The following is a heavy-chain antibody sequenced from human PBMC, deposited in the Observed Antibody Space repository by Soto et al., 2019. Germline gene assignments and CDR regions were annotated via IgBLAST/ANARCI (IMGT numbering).Heavy chain of an antibody. Sequence: QVQLVQSGAEVKKPGSSVKVSCKASGGTFSSYAISWVRQAPGQGLEWMGGIIPIFGTANYAQKFQGRVTNTAAESTSTAYSELGRLRSEDTAAYYCARDPTYHYGSGSYYYFDYWGQGTLVIVSS. CDR2: IIPIFGTA. CDR1: GGTFSSYA. D-gene: IGHD3-10*01. CDR3: ARDPTYHYGSGSYYYFDY. V-gene: IGHV1-69*12. J-gene: IGHJ4*02.